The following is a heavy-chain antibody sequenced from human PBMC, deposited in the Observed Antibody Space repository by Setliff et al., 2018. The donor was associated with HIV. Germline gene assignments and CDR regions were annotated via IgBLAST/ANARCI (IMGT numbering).Heavy chain of an antibody. CDR1: GGSISSTNW. V-gene: IGHV4-4*02. D-gene: IGHD3-10*01. CDR2: IDHTGST. CDR3: ARGRNYGSPYFYYMDV. Sequence: SETLSLTCAVSGGSISSTNWWSWVRQPPGKGLEWIGEIDHTGSTNYNLSLKSRITRSADPSKNQFSLKVRSVIAADTALYYCARGRNYGSPYFYYMDVWATGTTVTVSS. J-gene: IGHJ6*03.